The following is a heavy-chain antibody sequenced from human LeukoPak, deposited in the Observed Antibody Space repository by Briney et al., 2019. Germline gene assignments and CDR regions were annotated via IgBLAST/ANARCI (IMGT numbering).Heavy chain of an antibody. CDR3: ARELGSDYGGYSP. D-gene: IGHD4-23*01. V-gene: IGHV4-61*02. CDR1: GGSMRSDSSS. CDR2: IYATGNT. J-gene: IGHJ5*02. Sequence: PSETLSLTCSVSGGSMRSDSSSWSWIRQPAGKGLEWIGRIYATGNTNYNPSLERRVTISVDTSKNQFSLELTSVTVADTAVYYCARELGSDYGGYSPWGQGTLVTVSS.